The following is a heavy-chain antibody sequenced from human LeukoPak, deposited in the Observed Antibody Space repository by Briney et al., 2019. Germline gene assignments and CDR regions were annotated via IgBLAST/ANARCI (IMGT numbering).Heavy chain of an antibody. Sequence: GASVKVSCKASGGSFSSYAISWVRQAPGQGLEWMGGIIPIFGTANYAQKFQGRVTITTDESTSTAYMELSSLRSEDTAVYYCARVRYYDSSGYQRREGVYYYYYMDVWGKGTTVTVSS. J-gene: IGHJ6*03. V-gene: IGHV1-69*05. CDR1: GGSFSSYA. D-gene: IGHD3-22*01. CDR2: IIPIFGTA. CDR3: ARVRYYDSSGYQRREGVYYYYYMDV.